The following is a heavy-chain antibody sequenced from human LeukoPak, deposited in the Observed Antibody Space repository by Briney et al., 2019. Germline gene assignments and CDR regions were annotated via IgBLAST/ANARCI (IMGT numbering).Heavy chain of an antibody. J-gene: IGHJ6*02. Sequence: ASVKVSCKASGYTFTSYGISWVRQAPGQGLEWMGWISAYNGNTNYAQKLQGRVTMTTDTSTSTAYMELRSLRSDDTAVYYCASSYGSRIRSFGMDVWGQGTTVTVSS. CDR3: ASSYGSRIRSFGMDV. CDR1: GYTFTSYG. V-gene: IGHV1-18*01. D-gene: IGHD3-10*01. CDR2: ISAYNGNT.